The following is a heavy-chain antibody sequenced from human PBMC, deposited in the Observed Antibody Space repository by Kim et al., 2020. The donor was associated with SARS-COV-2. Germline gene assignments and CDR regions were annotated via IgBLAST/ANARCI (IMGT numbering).Heavy chain of an antibody. Sequence: KSRVTISVDTSKNQFSLKLSSVTAADTAVYYCARLSQNYYGSGSYPYFDYWGQGTLVTVSS. D-gene: IGHD3-10*01. V-gene: IGHV4-39*01. J-gene: IGHJ4*02. CDR3: ARLSQNYYGSGSYPYFDY.